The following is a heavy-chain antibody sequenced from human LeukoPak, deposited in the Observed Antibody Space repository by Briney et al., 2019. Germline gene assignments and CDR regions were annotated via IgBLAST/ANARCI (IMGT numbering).Heavy chain of an antibody. CDR3: AKDDSAYSYPSFDY. CDR1: VFTFSGYA. Sequence: PGGSLRLSCAASVFTFSGYAMSWVRQAPGKGLDWVSSIGGRGTSAYYADSLKGWFTISRDHSKYTMYLQVNRLSAGATAVYYCAKDDSAYSYPSFDYWGQGTLVTVYS. J-gene: IGHJ4*02. CDR2: IGGRGTSA. V-gene: IGHV3-23*01. D-gene: IGHD5-18*01.